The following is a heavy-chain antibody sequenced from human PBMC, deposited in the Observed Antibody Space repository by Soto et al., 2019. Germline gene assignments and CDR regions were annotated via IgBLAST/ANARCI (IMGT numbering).Heavy chain of an antibody. D-gene: IGHD3-22*01. V-gene: IGHV1-69*13. Sequence: ASVKVSFKASGGTFSSYAISWVRQAPGQGLEWMGGIIPIFGTANYAQKFQGRVTITADESTSTAYMELSSLRSEDTAVYYCAGTKITMIVVVRFDIWGQGTMVTVSS. J-gene: IGHJ3*02. CDR3: AGTKITMIVVVRFDI. CDR1: GGTFSSYA. CDR2: IIPIFGTA.